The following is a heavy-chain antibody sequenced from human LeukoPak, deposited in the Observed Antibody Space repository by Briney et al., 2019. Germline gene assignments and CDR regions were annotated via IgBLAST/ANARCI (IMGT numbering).Heavy chain of an antibody. CDR1: GYSFTSYW. Sequence: GESLQISCQGSGYSFTSYWIGWVRPLPGKGLEWMGIIYPGDSDTRYSPSFQGQVTISADKSISTAYLQWSSLKASDTAMYYCARHPPPSVLRYFDWFRTPRLDDYWGQGTLVTVSS. CDR3: ARHPPPSVLRYFDWFRTPRLDDY. V-gene: IGHV5-51*01. CDR2: IYPGDSDT. D-gene: IGHD3-9*01. J-gene: IGHJ4*02.